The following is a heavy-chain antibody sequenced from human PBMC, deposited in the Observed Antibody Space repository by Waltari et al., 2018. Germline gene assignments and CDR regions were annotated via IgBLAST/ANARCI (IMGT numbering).Heavy chain of an antibody. CDR1: GYTFTSYA. J-gene: IGHJ4*02. CDR2: LNAGNGNR. V-gene: IGHV1-3*01. CDR3: ARVGIVATIGAFDY. D-gene: IGHD5-12*01. Sequence: QVQLVQSGAEVKKPGASVKVSCKASGYTFTSYAMHWVRQAPGQRLAWMGWLNAGNGNRKESQKFQGRVTNTRDTSASTDYMELSSRRSEDTAVYYCARVGIVATIGAFDYWGQGTLVTVSS.